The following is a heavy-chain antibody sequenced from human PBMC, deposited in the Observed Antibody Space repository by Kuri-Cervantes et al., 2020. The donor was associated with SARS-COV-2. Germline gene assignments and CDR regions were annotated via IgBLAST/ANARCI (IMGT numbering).Heavy chain of an antibody. CDR3: AKDWLPDDAFDI. Sequence: GGSLRLSCVPSGFTFSGYDMHWVRQAPGKGLEWVAFIRYDGSDKYYADSVKGRFTISRDSSKNTLYLQMNSLRAEDTAVYYCAKDWLPDDAFDIWGRGTMVTVSS. CDR2: IRYDGSDK. V-gene: IGHV3-30*02. CDR1: GFTFSGYD. J-gene: IGHJ3*02. D-gene: IGHD6-19*01.